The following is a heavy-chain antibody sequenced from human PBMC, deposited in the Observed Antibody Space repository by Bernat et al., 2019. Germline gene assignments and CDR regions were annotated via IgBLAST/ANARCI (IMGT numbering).Heavy chain of an antibody. CDR1: GFTFGDYA. CDR2: IRSKAYGGTT. V-gene: IGHV3-49*04. J-gene: IGHJ4*02. Sequence: EVQLVESGGGLVKPGRSLRLSCTASGFTFGDYAMSWVRQAPGKGLEWVGFIRSKAYGGTTEYAASVKGRFTISRDDSKSIAYLQMNSLKTEDTAVYYCTREANEMATINYFDYWGQGTLVTVSS. D-gene: IGHD5-24*01. CDR3: TREANEMATINYFDY.